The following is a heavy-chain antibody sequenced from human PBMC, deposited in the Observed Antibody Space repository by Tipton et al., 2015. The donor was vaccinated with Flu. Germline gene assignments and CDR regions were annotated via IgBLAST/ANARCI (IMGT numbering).Heavy chain of an antibody. D-gene: IGHD4-23*01. CDR3: ARVLGGNLQGHDY. Sequence: CAASGFTFSSYEMNWVRQAPGKGLEWVSYISSSGNTIYYADSVKGRFTISRDNAKNSLYLQMNSLRAEDTAVYYCARVLGGNLQGHDYWGQGTLVTVSS. V-gene: IGHV3-48*03. CDR1: GFTFSSYE. CDR2: ISSSGNTI. J-gene: IGHJ4*02.